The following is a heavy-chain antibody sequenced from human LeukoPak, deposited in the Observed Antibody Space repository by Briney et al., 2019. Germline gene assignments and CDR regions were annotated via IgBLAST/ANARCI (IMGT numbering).Heavy chain of an antibody. D-gene: IGHD2-21*01. J-gene: IGHJ4*02. CDR2: ISWNSGRI. V-gene: IGHV3-9*01. Sequence: GRSLRLSCAGSGFTFDDYAMHWVRQAPGKGLEWVSGISWNSGRIGYADSVKGRFTISRDNAKNSLYLQMNSLRAEDTALYYCARDAYCGGDCYYVPDYWGQGTLVTVSS. CDR1: GFTFDDYA. CDR3: ARDAYCGGDCYYVPDY.